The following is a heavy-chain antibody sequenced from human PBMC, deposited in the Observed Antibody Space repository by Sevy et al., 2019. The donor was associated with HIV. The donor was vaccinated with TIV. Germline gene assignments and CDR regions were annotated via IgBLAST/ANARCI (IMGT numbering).Heavy chain of an antibody. D-gene: IGHD2-21*02. J-gene: IGHJ5*02. CDR1: GGSISSGDYY. Sequence: SETLSLTCTVSGGSISSGDYYWGWIRQPPGKGLEWIGYIYYTGSTYYNPSLKSRVTISIDTSKNQFSLKLSSVTAADTAVYYCARDVYGGNSLAYNWFDPWGQGTLVTVSS. CDR2: IYYTGST. CDR3: ARDVYGGNSLAYNWFDP. V-gene: IGHV4-30-4*01.